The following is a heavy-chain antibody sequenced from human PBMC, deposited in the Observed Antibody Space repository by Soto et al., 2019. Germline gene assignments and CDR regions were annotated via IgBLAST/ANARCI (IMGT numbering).Heavy chain of an antibody. CDR1: GYTCSSYA. CDR3: ARDGKGYYVSSRTGVFDS. V-gene: IGHV1-18*01. D-gene: IGHD3-22*01. J-gene: IGHJ4*02. Sequence: QVQLVQCGAEVKKPGASVKVSCKASGYTCSSYAMGWVRQAPGQGLEWMEWISAYNGYTNYAQKFQGRVTMTTDASTSTANMELRSLRSDETAVYYCARDGKGYYVSSRTGVFDSWGQGTLVTVSS. CDR2: ISAYNGYT.